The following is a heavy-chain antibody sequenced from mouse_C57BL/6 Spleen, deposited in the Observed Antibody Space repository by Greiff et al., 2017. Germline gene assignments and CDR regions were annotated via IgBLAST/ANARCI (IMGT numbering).Heavy chain of an antibody. Sequence: QVQLQQSGAELVRPGASVTLSCKASGYTFTDYEMHWVKQTPVHGLEWIGAIDPETGGTAYNQKFKGKAILTADKSSSTAYMEPRSLTSEDSAVYCCTRDGNYEAWFAYWGQGTLVTVSA. D-gene: IGHD2-1*01. V-gene: IGHV1-15*01. CDR2: IDPETGGT. CDR1: GYTFTDYE. CDR3: TRDGNYEAWFAY. J-gene: IGHJ3*01.